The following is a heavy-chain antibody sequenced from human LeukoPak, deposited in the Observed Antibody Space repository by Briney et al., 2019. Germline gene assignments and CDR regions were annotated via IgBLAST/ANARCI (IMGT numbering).Heavy chain of an antibody. Sequence: ASVKISCKVSGYTFTDYYMHWVQQAPGKGLEWMGLVDPEDGETIYAEKFQGRVTITADTSTDTAYMELSSLRSEDTAVYSCATAVSGSYRDAFDIWGQGKMVTVSS. V-gene: IGHV1-69-2*01. J-gene: IGHJ3*02. CDR1: GYTFTDYY. CDR2: VDPEDGET. D-gene: IGHD1-26*01. CDR3: ATAVSGSYRDAFDI.